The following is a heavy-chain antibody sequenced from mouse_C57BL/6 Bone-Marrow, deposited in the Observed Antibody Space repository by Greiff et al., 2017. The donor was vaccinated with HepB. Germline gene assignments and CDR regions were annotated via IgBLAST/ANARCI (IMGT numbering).Heavy chain of an antibody. Sequence: EVKLVESGGGLVKPGGSLKLSCAASGFTFSDYGMHWVRQAPEKGLEWVAYISSGSSTIYYADTVKGRFTISRDNAKNTLFLQMTSLRSEDTAMYYCASSYYGSSRYYAMDYWGQGTSVTVSS. D-gene: IGHD1-1*01. J-gene: IGHJ4*01. CDR3: ASSYYGSSRYYAMDY. CDR1: GFTFSDYG. CDR2: ISSGSSTI. V-gene: IGHV5-17*01.